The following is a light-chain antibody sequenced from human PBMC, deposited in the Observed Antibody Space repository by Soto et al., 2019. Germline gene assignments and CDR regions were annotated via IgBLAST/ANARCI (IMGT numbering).Light chain of an antibody. CDR1: SSDVGGYNY. J-gene: IGLJ1*01. CDR3: SSYAGSNSYV. V-gene: IGLV2-8*01. Sequence: QSVLTRPPSASGSPGQSVTISCTGTSSDVGGYNYVSWYQQHPGKAPKFIIYDVSKRPSGVPDRFSGSKSGNTASLTVSGLQAEDEADYYCSSYAGSNSYVFGTGTKVTVL. CDR2: DVS.